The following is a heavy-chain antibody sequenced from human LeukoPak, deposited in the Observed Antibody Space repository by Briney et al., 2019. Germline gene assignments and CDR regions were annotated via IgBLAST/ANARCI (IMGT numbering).Heavy chain of an antibody. CDR3: ARSLANYYDSSGYYPREYNWFDP. V-gene: IGHV3-7*01. Sequence: GGSLRLSCAASGFTFSSYWMSWVRQAPGKGLEWVANIKQDGSEKYYVDSVKGRFTISRDNAKNSLYLQMNSLRAEDAAVYYCARSLANYYDSSGYYPREYNWFDPWGQGTLVTVSS. D-gene: IGHD3-22*01. J-gene: IGHJ5*02. CDR2: IKQDGSEK. CDR1: GFTFSSYW.